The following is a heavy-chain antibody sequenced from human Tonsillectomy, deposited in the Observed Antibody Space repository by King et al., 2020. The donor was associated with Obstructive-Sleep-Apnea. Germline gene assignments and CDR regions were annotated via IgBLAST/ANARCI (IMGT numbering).Heavy chain of an antibody. CDR3: AWVYIAAAGQTVDY. D-gene: IGHD6-13*01. J-gene: IGHJ4*02. CDR1: GFTFSSYS. CDR2: ISSSSTSI. V-gene: IGHV3-21*01. Sequence: VQLVESGGGLVKPGGSLRLSCAASGFTFSSYSMNWVRQASGKGLEWVSSISSSSTSINYAESVKGRFTISRDNAKNSLYLQMNSLRAEDTAVYYCAWVYIAAAGQTVDYWGEGTLVTVSS.